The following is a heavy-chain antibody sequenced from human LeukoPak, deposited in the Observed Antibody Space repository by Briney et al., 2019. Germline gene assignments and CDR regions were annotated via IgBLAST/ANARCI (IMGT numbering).Heavy chain of an antibody. V-gene: IGHV5-51*01. Sequence: KRGESLKISCKGSGYSFPTYWIGWVRQMPGKGLEWMGIIYPGDSRTTYSPSFQGQVTISADKSIRTAYLQWNSLKASDTAIYYCVRHLSDITSCPNYWGPGTLITVAS. CDR2: IYPGDSRT. CDR1: GYSFPTYW. J-gene: IGHJ4*02. CDR3: VRHLSDITSCPNY. D-gene: IGHD2-2*01.